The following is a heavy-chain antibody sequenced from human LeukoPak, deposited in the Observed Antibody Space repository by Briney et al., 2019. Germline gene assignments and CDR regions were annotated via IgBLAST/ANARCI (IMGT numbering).Heavy chain of an antibody. D-gene: IGHD3-22*01. Sequence: SETLSLTCTVSGDSVSSGSYNWSWIRHPPGKELNWFAYMSPSGTTNYNPSLKSRVTTSVDTSRTQFSLRLSSVTAADTAVYYCARGQDDRSGTFDYWGQGTLVTVSS. CDR3: ARGQDDRSGTFDY. CDR1: GDSVSSGSYN. J-gene: IGHJ4*02. V-gene: IGHV4-61*01. CDR2: MSPSGTT.